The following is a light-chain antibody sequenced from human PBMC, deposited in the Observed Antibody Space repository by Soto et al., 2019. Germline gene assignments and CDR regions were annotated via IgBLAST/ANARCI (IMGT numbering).Light chain of an antibody. Sequence: LTQPASVSGSPGQSITISCTGSSDDIGRYNQVSWYQQHPGKAPKVIIYEGSQRPSGVSNRFSGSKSGNTASLTISGLQAEDEADYYCCSYVGSTTYVFGSGTKVTVL. CDR1: SDDIGRYNQ. CDR2: EGS. V-gene: IGLV2-23*01. J-gene: IGLJ1*01. CDR3: CSYVGSTTYV.